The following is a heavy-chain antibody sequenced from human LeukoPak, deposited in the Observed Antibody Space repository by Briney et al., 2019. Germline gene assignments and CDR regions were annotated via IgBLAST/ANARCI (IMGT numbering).Heavy chain of an antibody. CDR2: ISSSGNTI. CDR1: GFTFSSYD. V-gene: IGHV3-48*03. D-gene: IGHD6-13*01. Sequence: GGSLRLSCGASGFTFSSYDMNWVRQAPGKGLEWVSYISSSGNTIYYADSVKGRFTISRDNPKNSLYLQMNSLRAEDTAVHYCARDIGAAGIRLDPWGQGTLVTVSS. CDR3: ARDIGAAGIRLDP. J-gene: IGHJ5*02.